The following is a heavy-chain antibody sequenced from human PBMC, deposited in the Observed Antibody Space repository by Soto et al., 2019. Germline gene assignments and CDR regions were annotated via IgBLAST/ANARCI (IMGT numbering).Heavy chain of an antibody. CDR1: GGSISSGDYY. J-gene: IGHJ5*02. V-gene: IGHV4-30-4*01. CDR3: ARHATLYPNWFDP. Sequence: NPSETLSLTCTVSGGSISSGDYYWSWIRQPPGKGLEWIGYIYYSGSTYYNPSLKSRVTISVDTSKNQFSLKLSSVTAADTAVYYCARHATLYPNWFDPWGQGTLVTVSS. CDR2: IYYSGST.